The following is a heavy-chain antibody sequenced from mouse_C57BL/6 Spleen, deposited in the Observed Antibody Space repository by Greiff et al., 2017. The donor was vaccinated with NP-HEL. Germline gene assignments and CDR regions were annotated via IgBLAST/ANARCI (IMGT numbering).Heavy chain of an antibody. V-gene: IGHV5-17*01. CDR2: ISSGSSTI. Sequence: DVMLVESGGGLVKPGGSLKLSCAASGFTFSDYGMHWVRQAPEKGLEWVAYISSGSSTIYYADTVKGRFTISRDNAKNTLFLQMTSLRSEDTAMYYWARITTVRDAMDYWGQGTSVTVSS. CDR1: GFTFSDYG. CDR3: ARITTVRDAMDY. J-gene: IGHJ4*01. D-gene: IGHD1-1*01.